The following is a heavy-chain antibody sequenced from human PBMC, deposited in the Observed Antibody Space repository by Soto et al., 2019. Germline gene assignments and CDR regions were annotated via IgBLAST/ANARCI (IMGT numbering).Heavy chain of an antibody. Sequence: GGSLSLSCAASGVPFSSHAMTWVRQAPGKGLEWVSLISGSGDTTYYAASVKGRFTISRDNSRDTLYLQMNSLRAEDTAVYYCAKVHGSGSYHNVPDYWGQGTLVTVSS. J-gene: IGHJ4*02. CDR2: ISGSGDTT. CDR1: GVPFSSHA. D-gene: IGHD3-10*01. CDR3: AKVHGSGSYHNVPDY. V-gene: IGHV3-23*01.